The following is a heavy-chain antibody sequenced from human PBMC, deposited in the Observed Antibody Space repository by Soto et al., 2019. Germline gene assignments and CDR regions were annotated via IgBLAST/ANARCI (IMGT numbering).Heavy chain of an antibody. J-gene: IGHJ4*02. V-gene: IGHV3-74*01. CDR2: IYFDGITT. CDR1: GFTFNTHW. CDR3: TRGGAMGVDY. D-gene: IGHD1-26*01. Sequence: GGSLRLSCTASGFTFNTHWMHWVRQAPGKGLVWVSRIYFDGITTNYADSVKGRLTVSRDNAKNTVYLHVNTLRDEDTAVYYCTRGGAMGVDYWGQGTLVTVSS.